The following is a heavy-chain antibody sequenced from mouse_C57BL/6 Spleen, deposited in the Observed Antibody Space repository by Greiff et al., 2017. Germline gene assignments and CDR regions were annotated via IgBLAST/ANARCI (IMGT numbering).Heavy chain of an antibody. V-gene: IGHV5-6*02. CDR2: ISSGGSYT. CDR3: ARLPHYYGSSYVYYFDY. Sequence: DVKLVESGGDLVKPGGSLKLSCAASGFTFSSYGMSWVRQTPDKRLEWVATISSGGSYTYYPDSVKGRFTISRDNATNTLYLQMSSLKSVETAMYFCARLPHYYGSSYVYYFDYWGQGDSHSLL. CDR1: GFTFSSYG. D-gene: IGHD1-1*01. J-gene: IGHJ2*01.